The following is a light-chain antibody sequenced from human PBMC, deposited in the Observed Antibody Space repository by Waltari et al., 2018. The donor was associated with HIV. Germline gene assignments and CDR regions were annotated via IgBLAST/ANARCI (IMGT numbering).Light chain of an antibody. V-gene: IGKV1-39*01. Sequence: DIQMTQSPSSLSASVGDRVTITCRASHNIVRLLHWCQQRPGKAPNLLISTASYLQSGVPSRFSGSGSGTDFTLTIGGLQPADFATYYCQQSYNTSKTFGQGT. CDR3: QQSYNTSKT. CDR2: TAS. CDR1: HNIVRL. J-gene: IGKJ1*01.